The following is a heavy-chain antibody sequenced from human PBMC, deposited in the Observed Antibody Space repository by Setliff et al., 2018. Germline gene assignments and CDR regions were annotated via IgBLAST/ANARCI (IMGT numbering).Heavy chain of an antibody. V-gene: IGHV3-48*04. CDR2: ISSISSSTI. J-gene: IGHJ3*02. Sequence: PGGSLRLSCAASGFTFTNAWMNWVRQAPGKGLEWVSYISSISSSTIYYADSVKGRFTISRDNAKNSLYLQMNSLRAEDTAFYYCARDPAYGAFDIWGQGTMVTVSS. D-gene: IGHD3-16*01. CDR3: ARDPAYGAFDI. CDR1: GFTFTNAW.